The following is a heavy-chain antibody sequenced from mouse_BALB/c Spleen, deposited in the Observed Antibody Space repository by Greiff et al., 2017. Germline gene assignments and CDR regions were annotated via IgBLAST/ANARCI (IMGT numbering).Heavy chain of an antibody. CDR3: VRYYYGSTYAMDY. V-gene: IGHV5-15*02. J-gene: IGHJ4*01. CDR1: GFTFSDYG. D-gene: IGHD1-1*01. CDR2: ISNLAYSI. Sequence: EVKLLESGGGLVQPGGSRKLSCAASGFTFSDYGMAWVRQAPGKGPEWVAFISNLAYSIYYADTVTGRFTISRENAKNTLYLEMSSLRSEDTAMYYCVRYYYGSTYAMDYWGQGTSVTVSS.